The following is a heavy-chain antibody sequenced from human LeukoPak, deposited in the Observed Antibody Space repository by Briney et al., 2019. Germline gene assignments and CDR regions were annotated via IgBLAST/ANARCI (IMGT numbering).Heavy chain of an antibody. J-gene: IGHJ3*02. CDR1: GFTFSSYA. V-gene: IGHV3-30*04. Sequence: PGGSLRLSCAASGFTFSSYAMHWVRQAPGKGLEWVAVISYDGSNKYYADSVKGRFTISRDNSKNTLYLQMNSLRAEDTAVYYCAKGGWLRSLDAFDIWGQGTMVTVSS. CDR2: ISYDGSNK. D-gene: IGHD5-12*01. CDR3: AKGGWLRSLDAFDI.